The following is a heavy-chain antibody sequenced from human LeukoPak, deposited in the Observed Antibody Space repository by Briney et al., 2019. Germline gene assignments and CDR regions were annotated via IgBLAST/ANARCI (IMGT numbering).Heavy chain of an antibody. CDR2: IYYSGST. Sequence: SETLSLTCTVSGGSIRNSSYYWGWIRQPPGQGLEWIGSIYYSGSTYYNPSLKIRVTIYLDTSKNQFSLNLNSVTAADTALYYCATHSSYVSPFRSWGRGPLVTVSP. J-gene: IGHJ5*02. V-gene: IGHV4-39*01. D-gene: IGHD3-10*02. CDR3: ATHSSYVSPFRS. CDR1: GGSIRNSSYY.